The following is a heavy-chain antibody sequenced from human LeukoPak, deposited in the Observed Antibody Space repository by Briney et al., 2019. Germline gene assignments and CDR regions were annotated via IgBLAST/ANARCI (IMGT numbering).Heavy chain of an antibody. V-gene: IGHV3-7*01. J-gene: IGHJ4*02. CDR1: GFTFSSYW. CDR3: ARESSGWYFDY. CDR2: IKQDGSEK. D-gene: IGHD6-19*01. Sequence: TGGSLRLFCAASGFTFSSYWMSWVRQAPGKGLEWVANIKQDGSEKYYVDSVKGRFTISRDNAKNSLYLQMNSLRAEDTAVYYCARESSGWYFDYWGQGTLVTVSS.